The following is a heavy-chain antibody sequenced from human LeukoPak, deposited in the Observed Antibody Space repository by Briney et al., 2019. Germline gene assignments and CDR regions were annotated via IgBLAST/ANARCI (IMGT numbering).Heavy chain of an antibody. CDR2: ISSSSTYI. J-gene: IGHJ4*02. CDR1: GFTFSTYS. Sequence: GGSLRLSCAASGFTFSTYSMNWVRQAPGKGLEWVSSISSSSTYIYYANSVKGRFTISRDNAKNSLYLQMNGLRAEDTAVYYCARGVWSGGNSPADYWGQGTLVTVSS. CDR3: ARGVWSGGNSPADY. V-gene: IGHV3-21*01. D-gene: IGHD2-15*01.